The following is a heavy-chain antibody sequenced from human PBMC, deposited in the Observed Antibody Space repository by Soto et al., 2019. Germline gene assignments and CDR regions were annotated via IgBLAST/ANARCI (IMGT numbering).Heavy chain of an antibody. Sequence: GGSLRLSCAASGFTFSSYWMSWVRQAPGKGLEWVANIKQDGSEKYYVDSVKGRFTISRDNAKNSLYLQMNSLRAEDTAVYYCARDVFNFWSGIGAFDIWGQGTMVTVSS. J-gene: IGHJ3*02. CDR2: IKQDGSEK. V-gene: IGHV3-7*03. CDR3: ARDVFNFWSGIGAFDI. D-gene: IGHD3-3*01. CDR1: GFTFSSYW.